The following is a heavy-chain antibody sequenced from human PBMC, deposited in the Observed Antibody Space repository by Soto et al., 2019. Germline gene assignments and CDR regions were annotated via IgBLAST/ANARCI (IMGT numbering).Heavy chain of an antibody. Sequence: EVQLVESGGGLVKPGGSLRLSCAASGFTFSSHNIYWFRQPPGKGLEWVSSIGTSDGSTFYADSVRGRFTISKDNAKNSVYLQMDSLRAADTDIYHCARELSIMIRAYNWGQGPLVTVSS. CDR3: ARELSIMIRAYN. D-gene: IGHD3-16*01. J-gene: IGHJ4*02. V-gene: IGHV3-21*02. CDR2: IGTSDGST. CDR1: GFTFSSHN.